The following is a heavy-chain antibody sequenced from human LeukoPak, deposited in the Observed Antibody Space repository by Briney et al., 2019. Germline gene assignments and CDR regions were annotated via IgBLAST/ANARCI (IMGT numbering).Heavy chain of an antibody. CDR1: GGSISSSIYY. CDR3: ARHEAGYVYYYGMDV. V-gene: IGHV4-39*01. CDR2: VFYNGAT. Sequence: SETLSLTCIVSGGSISSSIYYWAWVRQPPGKGLEWIGTVFYNGATQYSPSLRSRVTISIDTSTNQFSLKLSSVTAADTAVYYCARHEAGYVYYYGMDVWGQGTTVTVSS. J-gene: IGHJ6*02. D-gene: IGHD5-12*01.